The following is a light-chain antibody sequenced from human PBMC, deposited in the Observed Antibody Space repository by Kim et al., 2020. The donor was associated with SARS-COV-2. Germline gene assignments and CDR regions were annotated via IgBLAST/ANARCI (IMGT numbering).Light chain of an antibody. CDR2: WAS. V-gene: IGKV4-1*01. CDR1: QSVLYNSNNKNY. Sequence: DIVMTQSPDSLAVSLGERATIDCKSSQSVLYNSNNKNYLAWYQQKPGQPPKLLISWASTRESGVSDRFSGSGSGTDFTLTISSLQAEDVAVYYCQHYYTVPYTFGQGTKLEI. J-gene: IGKJ2*01. CDR3: QHYYTVPYT.